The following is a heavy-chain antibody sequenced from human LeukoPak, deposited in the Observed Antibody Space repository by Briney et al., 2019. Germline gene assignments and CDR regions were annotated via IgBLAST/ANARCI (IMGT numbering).Heavy chain of an antibody. CDR2: IYYSGRT. CDR3: ARHVEQWLTPFDY. J-gene: IGHJ4*02. CDR1: GGSISSYY. D-gene: IGHD6-19*01. Sequence: PSETLSLTCTVSGGSISSYYWSWLRQSPGKGLEWIGYIYYSGRTNYNPSLKSRVTISVDTSKNQFSLKLSSVTAADTAVYYCARHVEQWLTPFDYWGQGTLVTVSS. V-gene: IGHV4-59*08.